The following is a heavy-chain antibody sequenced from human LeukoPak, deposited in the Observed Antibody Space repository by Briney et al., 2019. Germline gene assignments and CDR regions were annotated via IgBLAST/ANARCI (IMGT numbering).Heavy chain of an antibody. CDR3: ARTDSSGSYDDY. Sequence: SETLSLTCTVSGDSISSSSYYWGWIRQPPGKGLEWIGYIYYSGSTNYNPSLKSRVTISVDTSKNQFSLKLSSVTAADTAVYYCARTDSSGSYDDYWGQGTLVTVSS. V-gene: IGHV4-61*05. CDR1: GDSISSSSYY. CDR2: IYYSGST. J-gene: IGHJ4*02. D-gene: IGHD3-22*01.